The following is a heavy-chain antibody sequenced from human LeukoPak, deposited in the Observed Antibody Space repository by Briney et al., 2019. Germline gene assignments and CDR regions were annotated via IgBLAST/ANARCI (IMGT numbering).Heavy chain of an antibody. D-gene: IGHD3-16*01. CDR3: ARDGRGGLLYYFDY. J-gene: IGHJ4*02. Sequence: PGGSLRLSCAASGFTFSSNWMHWVRQAPGKGLVWVSRINEDGSTTNYADSVKGRFTISRDNSKNTLYLQMNSLRAEDTAVYYCARDGRGGLLYYFDYWGQGTLVTVSS. CDR2: INEDGSTT. CDR1: GFTFSSNW. V-gene: IGHV3-74*01.